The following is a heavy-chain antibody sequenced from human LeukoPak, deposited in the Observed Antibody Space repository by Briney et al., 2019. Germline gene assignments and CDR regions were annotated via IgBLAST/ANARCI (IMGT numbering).Heavy chain of an antibody. D-gene: IGHD2-2*01. V-gene: IGHV3-48*04. J-gene: IGHJ4*02. CDR2: ISSTSSTI. CDR1: GFTFSNYK. Sequence: PGGSLRLSCAASGFTFSNYKINWVRQAPGKGLEWVSYISSTSSTIYYADSVKGRFTISRDNAKNSLYLQMNSLRAEDTAVYYCARGGWDRLLSRGGGDYWGQGTLVTVS. CDR3: ARGGWDRLLSRGGGDY.